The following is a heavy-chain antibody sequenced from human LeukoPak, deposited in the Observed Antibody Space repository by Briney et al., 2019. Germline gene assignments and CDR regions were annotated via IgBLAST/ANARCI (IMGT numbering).Heavy chain of an antibody. CDR3: AGYGRDGYNYPNY. D-gene: IGHD5-24*01. CDR1: GGSFSGYY. CDR2: VNHSGST. Sequence: PSETLSLTCAVYGGSFSGYYWSWIRQPPGKGLEWIGEVNHSGSTNYNPSLKSRVTISVDTSKNQFSLKLSSVTAADTAVYYCAGYGRDGYNYPNYWGQGTLVTVSS. V-gene: IGHV4-34*01. J-gene: IGHJ4*02.